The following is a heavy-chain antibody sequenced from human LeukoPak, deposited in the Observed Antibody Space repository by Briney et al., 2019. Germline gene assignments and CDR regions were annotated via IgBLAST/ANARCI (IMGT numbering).Heavy chain of an antibody. CDR2: IYTSGST. Sequence: SETLSLTCTVSGGSISSYYCSWIRQPAGKGLEWIGRIYTSGSTNYNPSLKSRVTMSVDTSKNQFSLKLSSVTAADTAVYYCARTDYDILTGYNWFDPWGQGALVTVSS. V-gene: IGHV4-4*07. CDR3: ARTDYDILTGYNWFDP. D-gene: IGHD3-9*01. CDR1: GGSISSYY. J-gene: IGHJ5*02.